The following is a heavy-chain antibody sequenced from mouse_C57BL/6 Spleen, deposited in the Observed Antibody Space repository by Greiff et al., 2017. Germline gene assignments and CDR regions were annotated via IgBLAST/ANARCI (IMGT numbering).Heavy chain of an antibody. J-gene: IGHJ4*01. CDR1: GFTFSSYA. CDR3: TRDWDGYAMDY. Sequence: EVQVVESGEGLVKPGGSLKLSCAASGFTFSSYAMSWVRQTPEKRLEWVAYISSGGDYIYYADTVKGRFTISRDNARNTLYLQMSSLKSEDTAMYYCTRDWDGYAMDYWGQGTSVTVSS. D-gene: IGHD4-1*01. CDR2: ISSGGDYI. V-gene: IGHV5-9-1*02.